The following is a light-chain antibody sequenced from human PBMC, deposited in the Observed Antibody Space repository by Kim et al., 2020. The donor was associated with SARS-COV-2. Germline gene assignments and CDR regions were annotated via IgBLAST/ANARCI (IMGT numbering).Light chain of an antibody. CDR1: SLRSYY. CDR3: NSRDSSGDYLDRV. CDR2: GKN. J-gene: IGLJ3*02. V-gene: IGLV3-19*01. Sequence: GQTVKITCQGDSLRSYYASWYQQKPGQAPVLVIYGKNNRPSVIPDRFSGSSSGNTASLTITGAQAEDEADYYCNSRDSSGDYLDRVFGGGTQLTVL.